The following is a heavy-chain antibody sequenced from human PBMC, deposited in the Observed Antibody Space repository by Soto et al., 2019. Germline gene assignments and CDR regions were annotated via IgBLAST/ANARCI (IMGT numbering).Heavy chain of an antibody. J-gene: IGHJ5*02. Sequence: GGSLRLSCAASGFTFSSYAMSWVRQAPGKGLEWVSAISGSGGSTYYADSVKGRFTISRDNSKNTLYLQMNSLRAEDTAVYYCAKDDAKAGRIVGATASRFDPWGQGTLVTVSS. CDR2: ISGSGGST. V-gene: IGHV3-23*01. D-gene: IGHD1-26*01. CDR3: AKDDAKAGRIVGATASRFDP. CDR1: GFTFSSYA.